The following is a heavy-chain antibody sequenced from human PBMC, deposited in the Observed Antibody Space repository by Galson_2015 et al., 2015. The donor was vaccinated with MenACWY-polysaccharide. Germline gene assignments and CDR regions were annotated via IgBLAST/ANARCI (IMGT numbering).Heavy chain of an antibody. J-gene: IGHJ4*02. CDR3: ARVEKYSGSYYILH. Sequence: SETLSLTCAVSGYSISSGYYWGWIRQPPGKGLEWIGSIHHSGSTYYNPSLKSRVTISVDTSKNQFSLKLSSVTAADTAVYYCARVEKYSGSYYILHWGQGPLVTVPS. CDR1: GYSISSGYY. CDR2: IHHSGST. V-gene: IGHV4-38-2*01. D-gene: IGHD1-26*01.